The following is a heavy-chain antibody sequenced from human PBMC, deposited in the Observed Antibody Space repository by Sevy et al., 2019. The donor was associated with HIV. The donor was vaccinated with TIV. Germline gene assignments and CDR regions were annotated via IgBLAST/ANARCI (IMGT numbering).Heavy chain of an antibody. CDR1: GDTFSTYG. CDR2: IIPIFGTP. Sequence: ASVKVSCKASGDTFSTYGLSWVRQAPGQGLEWMGGIIPIFGTPNYAQKFQGRVTIIADESASTAYMELSSLRSEDTALYYCAREGGVATTGDHDAFDIWGHGTLVTVS. J-gene: IGHJ3*02. V-gene: IGHV1-69*13. CDR3: AREGGVATTGDHDAFDI. D-gene: IGHD7-27*01.